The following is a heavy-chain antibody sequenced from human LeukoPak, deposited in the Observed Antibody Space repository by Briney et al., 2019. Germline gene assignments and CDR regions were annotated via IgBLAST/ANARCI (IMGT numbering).Heavy chain of an antibody. J-gene: IGHJ3*02. CDR3: ARDLHYAFDI. Sequence: GGSLRLSCAASGFTFSGYAMNWVRQAPGKGLEWVSHIYSSGTTYADSVKGRFTISRDNAKNSLYLQMNSLRDEDTAVYYCARDLHYAFDIWGQGTMVTASS. CDR2: IYSSGTT. V-gene: IGHV3-48*02. CDR1: GFTFSGYA. D-gene: IGHD3-10*01.